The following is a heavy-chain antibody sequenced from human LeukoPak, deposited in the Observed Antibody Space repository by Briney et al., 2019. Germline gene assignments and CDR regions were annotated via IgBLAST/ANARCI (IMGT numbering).Heavy chain of an antibody. Sequence: GGSLRLSCSASGFTFSSYRMNWVRQAPGKGLEWVANIAQHGNKKYYVEPVKDRFTISRDHGKKTPYLEMNSRRGEDTAVYYRAGGDYYGSGSARRHWFDPWGQGTLVTVSS. CDR1: GFTFSSYR. D-gene: IGHD3-10*01. CDR2: IAQHGNKK. CDR3: AGGDYYGSGSARRHWFDP. J-gene: IGHJ5*02. V-gene: IGHV3-7*04.